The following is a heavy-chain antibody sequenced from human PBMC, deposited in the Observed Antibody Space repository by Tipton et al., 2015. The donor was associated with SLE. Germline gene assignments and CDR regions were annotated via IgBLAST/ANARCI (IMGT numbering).Heavy chain of an antibody. CDR3: ARLRGYSGSLYYYGMDV. D-gene: IGHD5-12*01. Sequence: TLSLTCTVSGTSIISGTDYLTWIRQPAGKGLEWIGRISSNGFTNYNQFLKSRVTFLVDTSKNHFSLKLSSVTAADTAVYYCARLRGYSGSLYYYGMDVWGQGTTVTVSS. J-gene: IGHJ6*02. CDR2: ISSNGFT. V-gene: IGHV4-61*02. CDR1: GTSIISGTDY.